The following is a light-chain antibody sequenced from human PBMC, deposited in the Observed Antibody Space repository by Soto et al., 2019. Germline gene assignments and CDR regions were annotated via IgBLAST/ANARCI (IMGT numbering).Light chain of an antibody. CDR1: QSVSSN. J-gene: IGKJ4*01. CDR2: GAS. CDR3: QQYNNWPPLT. V-gene: IGKV3-15*01. Sequence: EIVMTQSPATLSVSPGERATLSCRASQSVSSNLAWYQQKPGQAPRLLIYGASTRATGSPARFSGSGSGTEFTLTISSLQSEDFAVYSCQQYNNWPPLTFGGGTNVEIK.